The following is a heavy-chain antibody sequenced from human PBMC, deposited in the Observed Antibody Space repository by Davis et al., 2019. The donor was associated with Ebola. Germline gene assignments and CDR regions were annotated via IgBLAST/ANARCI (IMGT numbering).Heavy chain of an antibody. D-gene: IGHD3-3*01. CDR3: TTDKYDFWSGYYIGIDY. J-gene: IGHJ4*02. CDR2: IKSKTDGGTT. Sequence: GESLKISCAASGFTFSNAWMNWVRQAPGKGLEWVGRIKSKTDGGTTDYAAPVKGRFTISRDDSKNTLYLQMNSLKTEDTAVYYCTTDKYDFWSGYYIGIDYWGQGTLVTVSS. V-gene: IGHV3-15*07. CDR1: GFTFSNAW.